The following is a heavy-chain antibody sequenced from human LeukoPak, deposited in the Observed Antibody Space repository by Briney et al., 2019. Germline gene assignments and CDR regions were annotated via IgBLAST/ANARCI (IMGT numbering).Heavy chain of an antibody. V-gene: IGHV3-21*01. CDR1: GFTFSSYG. CDR3: ARDHNNVNYDILTGYYPYYYYYMDV. D-gene: IGHD3-9*01. CDR2: ISSSSSYI. J-gene: IGHJ6*03. Sequence: GGSLRLSCAASGFTFSSYGMHWVRQAPGKGLEWVSSISSSSSYIYYADSVKGRFTISRDNAKNSLYLQMNSLRAEDTAVYYCARDHNNVNYDILTGYYPYYYYYMDVWGKGTTVTVSS.